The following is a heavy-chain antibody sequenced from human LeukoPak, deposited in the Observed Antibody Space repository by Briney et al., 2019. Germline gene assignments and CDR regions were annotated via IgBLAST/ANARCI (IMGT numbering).Heavy chain of an antibody. J-gene: IGHJ3*02. V-gene: IGHV4-4*08. CDR3: ARETVAGRSDAFDI. CDR2: IYYSGST. D-gene: IGHD6-19*01. Sequence: RSSETLSLTCTVSGGSISSYYWSWIRQPPGKGLEWIGYIYYSGSTNYNPSLKSRVTISVDTSKNQFSLKLSSVTAADTAVYYCARETVAGRSDAFDIWGQGTMVTVSS. CDR1: GGSISSYY.